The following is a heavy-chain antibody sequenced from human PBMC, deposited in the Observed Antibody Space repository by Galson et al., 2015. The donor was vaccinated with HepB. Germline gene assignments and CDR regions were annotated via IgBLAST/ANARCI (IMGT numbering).Heavy chain of an antibody. D-gene: IGHD3-22*01. J-gene: IGHJ4*02. V-gene: IGHV3-23*01. Sequence: SLRLSCAASGFTFSTYAMSWVRQPPGKGLEWVSALSGSGGSTYYADSVKGRFTISRDNSKNTLHLQLNSLRAEDTAVYYCAKSSSGYLMRFENWGQGTLVAVSS. CDR3: AKSSSGYLMRFEN. CDR1: GFTFSTYA. CDR2: LSGSGGST.